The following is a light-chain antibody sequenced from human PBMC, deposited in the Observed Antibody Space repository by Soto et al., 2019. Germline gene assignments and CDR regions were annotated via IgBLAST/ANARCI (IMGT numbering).Light chain of an antibody. Sequence: QSVLTQPASVSGSPGQSITISCTGTSSDVGGYNYVSWYQHHPGKAPKLMIYEVSKRPSGVANRFSGSKSGNTASLTISGLQAEDEADYYCTSYTSSITVVFGGGTQLTVL. CDR2: EVS. CDR3: TSYTSSITVV. J-gene: IGLJ2*01. V-gene: IGLV2-14*01. CDR1: SSDVGGYNY.